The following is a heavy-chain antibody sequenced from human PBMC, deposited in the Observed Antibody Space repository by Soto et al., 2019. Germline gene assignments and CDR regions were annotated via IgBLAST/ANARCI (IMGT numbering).Heavy chain of an antibody. CDR1: GYTFIDYY. D-gene: IGHD3-16*01. CDR2: INPRAGST. V-gene: IGHV1-46*01. J-gene: IGHJ4*02. CDR3: ARGPGGDGYNVDY. Sequence: QVQLVQSGAEVKKPGASVKVSCRAYGYTFIDYYMHWVRQAPGQGLEWMGIINPRAGSTTYAQRFHGRVTMTRDTSTDTAYMEVNSLTSEDTAVYYCARGPGGDGYNVDYWGQGTLVTVSS.